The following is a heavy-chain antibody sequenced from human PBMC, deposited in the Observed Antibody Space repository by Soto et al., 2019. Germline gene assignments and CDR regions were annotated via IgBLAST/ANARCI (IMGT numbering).Heavy chain of an antibody. V-gene: IGHV3-23*01. CDR3: AIWKWAHLDY. Sequence: EVQVWESGGDLVQPGGSLRLSCTASEFTFPMSWLRQAPGPGLEWVATITESGDRTHYADSVKGRFTLSRDNSKNTVFLQLNSLRAVDAAIYFCAIWKWAHLDYWGQGIQVTVSP. CDR2: ITESGDRT. D-gene: IGHD2-15*01. CDR1: EFTFP. J-gene: IGHJ4*02.